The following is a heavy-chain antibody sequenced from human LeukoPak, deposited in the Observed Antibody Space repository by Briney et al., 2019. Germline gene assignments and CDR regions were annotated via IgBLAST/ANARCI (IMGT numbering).Heavy chain of an antibody. CDR1: GFTFSSYA. CDR3: ARGPQRELTGGYYFDY. CDR2: ISASGGST. J-gene: IGHJ4*02. D-gene: IGHD1-26*01. V-gene: IGHV3-23*01. Sequence: PGGSLRLSCAVSGFTFSSYAMSWVRQAPGKGLEWVSSISASGGSTYDADSVKGRFTISRDNSKNTLYLQMNRLRDEDTAVYYCARGPQRELTGGYYFDYWGQGTLVTVSS.